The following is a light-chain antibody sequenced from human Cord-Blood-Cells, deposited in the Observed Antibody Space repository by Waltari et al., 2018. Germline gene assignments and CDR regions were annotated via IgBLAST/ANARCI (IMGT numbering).Light chain of an antibody. CDR1: SSDVGSSNL. J-gene: IGLJ3*02. V-gene: IGLV2-23*01. CDR2: EGS. CDR3: CSYAGSSTWV. Sequence: QSALPQPASVSGSPGQSLPLHCTATSSDVGSSNLVSWYHQHSGKAPKLMIYEGSKRPSGVSNRFSGSKSGNTASLTISGLQAEDEADYYCCSYAGSSTWVFGGGTKLTVL.